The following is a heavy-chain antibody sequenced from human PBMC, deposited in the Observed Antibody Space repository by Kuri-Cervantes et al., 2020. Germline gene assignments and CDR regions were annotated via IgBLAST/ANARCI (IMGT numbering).Heavy chain of an antibody. D-gene: IGHD6-19*01. Sequence: GESLKISCAASGFTFSSYAMHWVRQAPGQGLEWVAVISYDGSNKYYADSVKGGFTISRDKFKNTLYLQMNSLRAEDTAVYYCARVSSVWCLSCDAFDIWGQGTMVTVSS. CDR2: ISYDGSNK. J-gene: IGHJ3*02. V-gene: IGHV3-30-3*01. CDR1: GFTFSSYA. CDR3: ARVSSVWCLSCDAFDI.